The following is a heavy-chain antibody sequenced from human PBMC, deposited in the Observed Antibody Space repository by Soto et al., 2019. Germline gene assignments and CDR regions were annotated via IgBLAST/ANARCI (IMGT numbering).Heavy chain of an antibody. D-gene: IGHD3-22*01. J-gene: IGHJ5*02. CDR3: ARGAPPLAYYYDPNWFDP. CDR1: GFTFSSYS. CDR2: ISSSSSTI. V-gene: IGHV3-48*02. Sequence: PGGSLRLSCAASGFTFSSYSMNWVRQAPGKGLEWVSYISSSSSTIYYADSVKGRFTISRDSAKNSLYLQMNSLRDEDTAVYYCARGAPPLAYYYDPNWFDPWGQGTLVTVSS.